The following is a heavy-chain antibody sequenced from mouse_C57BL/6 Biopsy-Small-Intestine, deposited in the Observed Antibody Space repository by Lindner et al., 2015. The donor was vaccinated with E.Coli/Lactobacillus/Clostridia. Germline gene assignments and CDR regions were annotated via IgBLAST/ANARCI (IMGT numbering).Heavy chain of an antibody. V-gene: IGHV1-47*01. D-gene: IGHD1-1*01. CDR3: ARKDYGEGYFDV. Sequence: QLQESGAELVKPGASVKMSCMASGYTFRTYPIEWMKQNHGKSLEWIGNFHPYNDDTKYNEKFKGKATLTVEKSSATVYLELSRLTSDDSAVYYCARKDYGEGYFDVWGTGTTVTVSS. J-gene: IGHJ1*03. CDR2: FHPYNDDT. CDR1: GYTFRTYP.